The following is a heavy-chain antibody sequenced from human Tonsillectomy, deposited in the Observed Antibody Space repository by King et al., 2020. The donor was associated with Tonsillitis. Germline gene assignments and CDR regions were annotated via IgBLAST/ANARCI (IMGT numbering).Heavy chain of an antibody. CDR2: IYSGGSST. D-gene: IGHD3-10*01. J-gene: IGHJ4*02. CDR1: GFTFSSYA. Sequence: VQLVESGGGLVQPGGSLRLSCAASGFTFSSYAMSWVRQAPGKGLEWVSVIYSGGSSTYYADSVKGRFTISRDDSKNTLYLQLNSLRAEDTAVYYCARHNGFDSGSRSFDYWGQGTLVTVSS. CDR3: ARHNGFDSGSRSFDY. V-gene: IGHV3-23*03.